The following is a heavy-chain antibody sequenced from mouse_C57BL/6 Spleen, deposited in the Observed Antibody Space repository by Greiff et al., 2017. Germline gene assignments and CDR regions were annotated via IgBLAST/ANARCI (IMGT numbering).Heavy chain of an antibody. J-gene: IGHJ2*01. CDR1: GYAFSSYW. CDR3: ARGTTVVALYYFDY. D-gene: IGHD1-1*01. V-gene: IGHV1-80*01. CDR2: IYPGDGDT. Sequence: QVQLQQSGAELVKPGASVKISCKASGYAFSSYWMNWVKQRPGKGLAWIGQIYPGDGDTNYNGKFKGKATLTADKASSTAYMQLSSLTSEDSAVYFCARGTTVVALYYFDYWGQGTTLTVSS.